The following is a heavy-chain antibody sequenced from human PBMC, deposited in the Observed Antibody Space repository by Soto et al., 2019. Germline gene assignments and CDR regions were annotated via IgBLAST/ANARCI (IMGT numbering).Heavy chain of an antibody. CDR2: IIPIFGTA. D-gene: IGHD3-10*01. CDR3: AREEGWFGELPSYYYYGMDV. J-gene: IGHJ6*02. Sequence: QVQLVQSGAEVKKPGSSVKVSCKASGGTFSSYAISWVRQAPGQGLEWMGGIIPIFGTANYAQKFQGRVTITADESTSTAYMELSSLRSEDTAVYYYAREEGWFGELPSYYYYGMDVWGQGTTVTVSS. CDR1: GGTFSSYA. V-gene: IGHV1-69*12.